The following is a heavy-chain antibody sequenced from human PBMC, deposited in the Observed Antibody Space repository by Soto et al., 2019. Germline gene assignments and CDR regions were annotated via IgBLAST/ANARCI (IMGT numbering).Heavy chain of an antibody. Sequence: GGSLRLSCAASGFTFSSYSMNWVRQAPGKGLEWVSSISSSSRYIYYPDSVKGRFTISRDNAKNSLYLQMSSLRAEDTAVYYCSRGFDILTGLYFQHWGQGTLVTGSS. V-gene: IGHV3-21*01. CDR1: GFTFSSYS. J-gene: IGHJ1*01. D-gene: IGHD3-9*01. CDR3: SRGFDILTGLYFQH. CDR2: ISSSSRYI.